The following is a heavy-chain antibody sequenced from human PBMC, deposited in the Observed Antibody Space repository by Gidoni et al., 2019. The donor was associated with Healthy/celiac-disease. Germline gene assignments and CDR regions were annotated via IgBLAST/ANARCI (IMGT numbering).Heavy chain of an antibody. CDR1: GGSISSSSYY. D-gene: IGHD3-22*01. CDR2: IYYSGST. J-gene: IGHJ5*02. V-gene: IGHV4-39*01. Sequence: QLQLQESGPGLVKPSETLSLTCTVSGGSISSSSYYWGWIRQPPGKRPEWIGSIYYSGSTYYNPSLKSRVTISVDTSKNQFSLKLSSVTAADTAVYYCARQHGDYVPTMIVVVIAWFDPWGQGTLVTVSS. CDR3: ARQHGDYVPTMIVVVIAWFDP.